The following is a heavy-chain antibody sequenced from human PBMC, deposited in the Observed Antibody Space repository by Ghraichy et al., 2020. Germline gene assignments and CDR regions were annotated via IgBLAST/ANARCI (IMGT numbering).Heavy chain of an antibody. J-gene: IGHJ2*01. D-gene: IGHD2-2*02. CDR3: ARGRPRNVAAILL. CDR1: GWSFSGYY. Sequence: SQTLSLTCAVYGWSFSGYYWSWIRQPPGKGLEWIGAINHSGSTNYNPSLESRVTISVDTSKNQFSLKLSSVTAADTSVYYCARGRPRNVAAILLWGRGTLVTVPP. CDR2: INHSGST. V-gene: IGHV4-34*01.